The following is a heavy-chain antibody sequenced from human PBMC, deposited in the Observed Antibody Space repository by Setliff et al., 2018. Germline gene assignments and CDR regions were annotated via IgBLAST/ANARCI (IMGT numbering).Heavy chain of an antibody. V-gene: IGHV1-3*01. CDR2: INAGNGNT. CDR3: ARVWDSSGYYPRGRYYFDY. CDR1: GYTFTSYA. J-gene: IGHJ4*02. D-gene: IGHD3-22*01. Sequence: VASVKVSCKASGYTFTSYAMHWVRQAPGQRLEWMGWINAGNGNTKYSQKFQGRVTITRDTSASTAYMELSSLRSEDTAVYYCARVWDSSGYYPRGRYYFDYWGQGTLVTVSS.